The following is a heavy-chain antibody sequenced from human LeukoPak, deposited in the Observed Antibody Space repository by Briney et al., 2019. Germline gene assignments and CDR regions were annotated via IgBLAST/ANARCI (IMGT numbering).Heavy chain of an antibody. CDR1: GFTFSSYG. CDR3: AKDLSKELLYRRGKYYFDY. V-gene: IGHV3-30*02. J-gene: IGHJ4*02. Sequence: GGSLRLSCAASGFTFSSYGMHWVRQAPGKGLEWVAFIRYDGSNKYYADSVEGRFTISRDNSKNTLYLQMNSLRAEDTAVYYCAKDLSKELLYRRGKYYFDYWGQGTLATVSS. D-gene: IGHD3-3*01. CDR2: IRYDGSNK.